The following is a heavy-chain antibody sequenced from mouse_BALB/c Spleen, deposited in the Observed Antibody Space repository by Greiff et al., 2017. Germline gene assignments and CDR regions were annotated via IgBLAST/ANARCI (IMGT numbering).Heavy chain of an antibody. CDR1: GFTFSSYA. V-gene: IGHV5-6-5*01. CDR2: ISSGGST. J-gene: IGHJ3*01. D-gene: IGHD1-2*01. Sequence: DVKLVESGGGLVKPGGSLKLSCAASGFTFSSYAMSWVRQTPEKRLEWVASISSGGSTYYPDSVKGRFTISRDNARNILYLQMSSLRSEDTAMYYCARGGTATSWFAYWGQGTLVTVSA. CDR3: ARGGTATSWFAY.